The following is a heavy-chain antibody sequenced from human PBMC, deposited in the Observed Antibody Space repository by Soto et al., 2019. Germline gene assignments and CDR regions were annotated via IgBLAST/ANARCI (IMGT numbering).Heavy chain of an antibody. D-gene: IGHD3-10*01. CDR1: GYTFTSYY. V-gene: IGHV1-46*01. J-gene: IGHJ4*02. Sequence: ASVKVSCKASGYTFTSYYMHWVRQAPGQGLEWMGIINPSGCSTSYAQKFQGRVTMTRDTSTSTVYMELSSLRAEDTAVYCCATSSSMADKYFDYWGQGTLVTVSS. CDR2: INPSGCST. CDR3: ATSSSMADKYFDY.